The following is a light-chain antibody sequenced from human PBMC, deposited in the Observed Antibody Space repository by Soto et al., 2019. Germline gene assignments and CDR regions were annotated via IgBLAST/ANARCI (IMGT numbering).Light chain of an antibody. Sequence: DIQVTKSAAAVSASVEDRVTITFRASQSISSWLAWYQQKPGKAPKLLIYKASSLESGVPSRFSGSGSGTEFTLTFSSLQPDDFPTYNCQPYNSKGTFGQGAKV. CDR2: KAS. CDR1: QSISSW. J-gene: IGKJ1*01. V-gene: IGKV1-5*03. CDR3: QPYNSKGT.